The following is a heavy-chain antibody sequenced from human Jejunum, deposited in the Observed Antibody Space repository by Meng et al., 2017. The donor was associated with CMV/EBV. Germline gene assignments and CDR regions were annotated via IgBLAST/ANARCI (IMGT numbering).Heavy chain of an antibody. Sequence: MRGVRKAKGKGREWVTGISGRGGNTFKADTVKGRKTKERDNYKNTLYLKMNSLTAEDTAVYYCAKDSSDDFWSAYFTFYPYGMDVWGQGATVTVSS. D-gene: IGHD3-3*01. J-gene: IGHJ6*02. CDR2: ISGRGGNT. CDR3: AKDSSDDFWSAYFTFYPYGMDV. V-gene: IGHV3-23*01.